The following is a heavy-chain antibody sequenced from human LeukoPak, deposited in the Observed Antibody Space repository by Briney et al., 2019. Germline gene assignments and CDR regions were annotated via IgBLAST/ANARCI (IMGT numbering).Heavy chain of an antibody. CDR1: GFTFSSYW. CDR3: AKDSSGSYAAYMDV. V-gene: IGHV3-74*01. Sequence: GGSLRLSCAASGFTFSSYWMHWVRHAPGKGLVWVSRINSDGSSTSYADSVKGRFTISRDNSKNTLYLQMNSLRAEDTAVYYCAKDSSGSYAAYMDVWGKGTTVTVSS. CDR2: INSDGSST. D-gene: IGHD1-26*01. J-gene: IGHJ6*03.